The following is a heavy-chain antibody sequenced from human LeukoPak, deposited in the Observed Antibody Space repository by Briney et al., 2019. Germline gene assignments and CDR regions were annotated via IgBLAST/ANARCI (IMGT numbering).Heavy chain of an antibody. CDR2: IYYSGST. D-gene: IGHD5-12*01. CDR1: GGSISSYY. J-gene: IGHJ4*02. Sequence: SETLSLTCTVSGGSISSYYWSWIRQPPGKGLEWIGYIYYSGSTNYNPSLKSRVTISVDTSKNQFSLKLNSVTAADTAVYYCARQGYSAYEILDYWGQGTLVTVSS. CDR3: ARQGYSAYEILDY. V-gene: IGHV4-59*08.